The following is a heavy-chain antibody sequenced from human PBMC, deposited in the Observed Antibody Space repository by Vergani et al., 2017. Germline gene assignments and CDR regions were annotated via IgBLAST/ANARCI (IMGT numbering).Heavy chain of an antibody. CDR3: ARRPYYYDRSGSTLYWYFDL. D-gene: IGHD3-22*01. V-gene: IGHV4-34*01. Sequence: QVQLQQWGAGLLKPSETLSLTCAVYGGSFSGYYWSWIRQPPGKGLEWIGESNHSGSTHYNPSLKSRVTISVDTSKNQFSLKLSSVTAADTAVYYCARRPYYYDRSGSTLYWYFDLWGRGTLVTVSS. CDR1: GGSFSGYY. CDR2: SNHSGST. J-gene: IGHJ2*01.